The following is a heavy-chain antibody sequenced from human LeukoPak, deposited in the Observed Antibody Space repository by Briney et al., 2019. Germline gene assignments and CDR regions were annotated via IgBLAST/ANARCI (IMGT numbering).Heavy chain of an antibody. V-gene: IGHV3-7*03. Sequence: RPGGSLRLSCAASGFTFSRYRMSWVRQAPGKGLEWVANIKQDGSEKYYVDSVKGRFTISRDNGKKSLYLQMNSLRAEDTAVYYCARYPYGPGTYYYFEYWGQGTLVTVSS. CDR3: ARYPYGPGTYYYFEY. CDR2: IKQDGSEK. J-gene: IGHJ4*02. D-gene: IGHD3-10*01. CDR1: GFTFSRYR.